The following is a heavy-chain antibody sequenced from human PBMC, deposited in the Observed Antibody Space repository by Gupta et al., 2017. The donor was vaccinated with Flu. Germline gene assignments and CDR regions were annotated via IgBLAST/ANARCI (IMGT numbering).Heavy chain of an antibody. J-gene: IGHJ6*02. CDR3: ARDYSDYLTYYSGMDV. Sequence: KWVRQAAGQGPEWMGWINPNSGNTGYAQKFQGRVSMTRNTSISTAYMELSNLKSDDTAVYYCARDYSDYLTYYSGMDVWGQGTTVTVSS. D-gene: IGHD4-17*01. V-gene: IGHV1-8*01. CDR2: INPNSGNT.